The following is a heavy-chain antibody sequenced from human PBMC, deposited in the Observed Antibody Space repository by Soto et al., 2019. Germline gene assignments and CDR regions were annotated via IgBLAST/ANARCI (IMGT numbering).Heavy chain of an antibody. CDR2: INPSGGST. D-gene: IGHD3-3*01. CDR3: ARAEARTITIFGVVIL. Sequence: ASVKVSCKASGYTFTSYYMHWVRQAPGQGLEWMGIINPSGGSTSYAQKFQGRVTMTRDTSTSTVYMELSSLRSEDTAVYYCARAEARTITIFGVVILWGQGTLVTVSS. J-gene: IGHJ4*02. CDR1: GYTFTSYY. V-gene: IGHV1-46*01.